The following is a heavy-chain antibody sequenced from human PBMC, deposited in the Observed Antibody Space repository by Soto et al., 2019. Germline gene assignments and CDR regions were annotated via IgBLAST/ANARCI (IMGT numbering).Heavy chain of an antibody. CDR2: IIPIFGTA. CDR3: ASRVRGEAYYSSAMDV. D-gene: IGHD3-10*02. Sequence: AVTVSHQASRGTLSSYAISWVRQAPGQGLEWMGGIIPIFGTANYAQKFQGRVTITADESTSTAYMELSSLRPEDTAVYYCASRVRGEAYYSSAMDVWGKGTTVTVS. V-gene: IGHV1-69*13. CDR1: RGTLSSYA. J-gene: IGHJ6*04.